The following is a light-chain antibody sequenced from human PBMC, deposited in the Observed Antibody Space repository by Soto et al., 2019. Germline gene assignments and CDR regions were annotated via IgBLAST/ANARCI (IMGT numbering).Light chain of an antibody. J-gene: IGKJ1*01. CDR3: QHYKTWPLT. CDR1: QSVSSN. CDR2: GAS. V-gene: IGKV3-15*01. Sequence: EIVMTQSPATLSVSPGERATLSCRASQSVSSNLAWYQQKPGQAPRLLIYGASNRATGIPARFSGSGSGTEVTLAIRSLESEYLAVYYCQHYKTWPLTCGQGTKVDLK.